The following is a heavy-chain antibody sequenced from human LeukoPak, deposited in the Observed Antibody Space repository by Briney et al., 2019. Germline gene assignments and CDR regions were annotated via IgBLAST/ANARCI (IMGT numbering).Heavy chain of an antibody. CDR1: GFTFSGYA. CDR2: ISGSGGST. V-gene: IGHV3-23*01. CDR3: AKMGFGESSNWFDP. D-gene: IGHD3-10*01. J-gene: IGHJ5*02. Sequence: GGSLRLSCAASGFTFSGYAMSWVRQAPGKGLEWVSAISGSGGSTYYADSVKGRFTISRDNSKNTLYLQMNSLRAEDTAVYYCAKMGFGESSNWFDPWGQGTLVTVSS.